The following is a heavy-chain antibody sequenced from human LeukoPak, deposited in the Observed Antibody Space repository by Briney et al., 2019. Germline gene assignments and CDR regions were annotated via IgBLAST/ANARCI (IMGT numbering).Heavy chain of an antibody. Sequence: GGSLRLSCAASGFTFSSYSMNWVRQAPGKGLEWVSSISSSSSYVYYADSVKGRFTISRDNANNSLYLQMNSLTAEDTAVYYCARDYWSYSASWLDLWGQGTLVTVSS. D-gene: IGHD6-13*01. CDR1: GFTFSSYS. CDR3: ARDYWSYSASWLDL. V-gene: IGHV3-21*01. J-gene: IGHJ5*02. CDR2: ISSSSSYV.